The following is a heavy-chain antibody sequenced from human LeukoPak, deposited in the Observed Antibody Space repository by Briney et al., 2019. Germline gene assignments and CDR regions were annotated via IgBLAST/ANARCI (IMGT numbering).Heavy chain of an antibody. Sequence: SETLSLTCAIYGGSFSGYDWSWIRQPRGKGLEWIVEMNHSGSTNYNPSLKSRVTISVDTSKNQFSLKLSSVTAADTAVYYCARRRITMVRGVRNWFDPWGQGTLVTVSS. D-gene: IGHD3-10*01. V-gene: IGHV4-34*01. CDR3: ARRRITMVRGVRNWFDP. CDR2: MNHSGST. CDR1: GGSFSGYD. J-gene: IGHJ5*02.